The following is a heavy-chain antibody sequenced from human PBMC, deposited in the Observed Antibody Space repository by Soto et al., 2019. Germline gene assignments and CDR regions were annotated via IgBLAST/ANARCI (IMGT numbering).Heavy chain of an antibody. Sequence: QVQLVESGGGVVQPGRSLRLSCAASGFTFSSYAMHWVRQAPGKGLEWVAVISYDGSNKYYADSVKGRFTISRDNSKNTLYLQMNSLRAEDTAVYYCARDLMGSSWYNVGAIYYYYGMDVWGQGTTVTVSS. CDR2: ISYDGSNK. D-gene: IGHD6-13*01. V-gene: IGHV3-30-3*01. CDR1: GFTFSSYA. CDR3: ARDLMGSSWYNVGAIYYYYGMDV. J-gene: IGHJ6*02.